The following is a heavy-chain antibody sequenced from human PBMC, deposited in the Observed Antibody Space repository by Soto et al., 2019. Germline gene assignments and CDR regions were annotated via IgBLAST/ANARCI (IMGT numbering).Heavy chain of an antibody. V-gene: IGHV4-31*03. CDR2: IYYSKSP. J-gene: IGHJ5*02. CDR1: GGSISSGGYY. Sequence: QVQLQESGPGLVKPSQTLSLTCTVSGGSISSGGYYWSWIRQRPGKGLEWLGYIYYSKSPYCSPSLKSRVTISLDTSKNQFSLKLTCVTAADTAVYYCARSVFPWGQGTLVTVSS. CDR3: ARSVFP.